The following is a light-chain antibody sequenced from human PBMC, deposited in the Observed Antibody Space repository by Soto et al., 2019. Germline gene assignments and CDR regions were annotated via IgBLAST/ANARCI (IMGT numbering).Light chain of an antibody. CDR2: DVT. J-gene: IGLJ3*02. Sequence: QSALTQPRSVSGSPGQSVTISCTGTSGDVGGYNFVSWYQQYPGKAPELIIYDVTKRPSGVPDRFSGSKSGNTASLTISGLQAEDEADYYCCSYAGTYTLWVFGGGTKVTVL. V-gene: IGLV2-11*01. CDR1: SGDVGGYNF. CDR3: CSYAGTYTLWV.